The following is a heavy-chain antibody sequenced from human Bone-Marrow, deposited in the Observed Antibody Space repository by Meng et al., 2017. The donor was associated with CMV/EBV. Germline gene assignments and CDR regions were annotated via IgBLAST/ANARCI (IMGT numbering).Heavy chain of an antibody. CDR3: TTAYSSSWSYYFDY. CDR2: IKSKTDGGTT. D-gene: IGHD6-13*01. Sequence: GESLKISCAASGFTFSNAWMSWVRQAPGKGLEWVGRIKSKTDGGTTDYAAPVKGRFTISRDDSKNTLYLQMNSLKTEDTAVYYCTTAYSSSWSYYFDYWGQGTLVTGSS. V-gene: IGHV3-15*01. J-gene: IGHJ4*02. CDR1: GFTFSNAW.